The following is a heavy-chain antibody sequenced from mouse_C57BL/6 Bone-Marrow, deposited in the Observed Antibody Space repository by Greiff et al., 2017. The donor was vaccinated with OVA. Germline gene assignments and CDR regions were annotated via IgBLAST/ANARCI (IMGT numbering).Heavy chain of an antibody. CDR2: IRSKSNNYAT. J-gene: IGHJ1*03. D-gene: IGHD2-3*01. CDR3: VRHDVYWYFDV. CDR1: GFSFNTYA. V-gene: IGHV10-1*01. Sequence: EVQLVESGGGLVQPKGSLKLSCAASGFSFNTYAMNWVRQAPGKGLEWVARIRSKSNNYATYYADSVKDRFTISRDDSESMLYLQVNNLNTEDTAMYYCVRHDVYWYFDVWGTGTTVTVSS.